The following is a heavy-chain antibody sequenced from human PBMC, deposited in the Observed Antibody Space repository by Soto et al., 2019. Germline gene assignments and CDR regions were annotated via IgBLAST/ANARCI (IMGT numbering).Heavy chain of an antibody. CDR3: ARKDYPVDY. D-gene: IGHD3-16*01. Sequence: ASVKVSCKTSGFTFSTYAIIWVRQAPGQGLEWMGWISAYTGDTNYAQNLQGRVTMTTDTSASTAYMELRSLRSDDTAVYYCARKDYPVDYWGQGTLVTVSS. CDR1: GFTFSTYA. V-gene: IGHV1-18*01. J-gene: IGHJ4*02. CDR2: ISAYTGDT.